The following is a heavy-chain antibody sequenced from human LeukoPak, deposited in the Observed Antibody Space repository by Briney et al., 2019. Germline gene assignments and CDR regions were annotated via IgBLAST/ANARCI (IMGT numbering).Heavy chain of an antibody. V-gene: IGHV4-34*01. Sequence: SETLSLTCAVYGASFSGYYWSWIRQPPGKGLEWIGEINHSGSTNYNPSLKSRVTISVDTSKNQFSLKLSSVTAADTAVYYCARDSGYSYGYGYWGQGTLVTVSS. CDR3: ARDSGYSYGYGY. CDR1: GASFSGYY. J-gene: IGHJ4*02. D-gene: IGHD5-18*01. CDR2: INHSGST.